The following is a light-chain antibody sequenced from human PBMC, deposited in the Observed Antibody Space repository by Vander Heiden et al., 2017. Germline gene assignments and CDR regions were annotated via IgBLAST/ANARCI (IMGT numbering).Light chain of an antibody. CDR3: MQALQTPRT. V-gene: IGKV2-28*01. Sequence: DIVMTQSPLSLPVTPGEPASISCRSSQSFLHSNGYNYLDWYLQKPGQSPQLLIYLGSNRASGVPDRFSGSGSGTDFTLKISRVEAEDVGVYYCMQALQTPRTFGHGTKLEI. CDR2: LGS. CDR1: QSFLHSNGYNY. J-gene: IGKJ2*01.